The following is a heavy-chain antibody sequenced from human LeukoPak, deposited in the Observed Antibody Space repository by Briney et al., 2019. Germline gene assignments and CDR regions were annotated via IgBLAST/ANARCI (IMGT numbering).Heavy chain of an antibody. D-gene: IGHD6-19*01. CDR2: IYYSGST. CDR3: ARTYSSGWFDP. V-gene: IGHV4-59*01. J-gene: IGHJ5*02. Sequence: SETLSLTCTVSGGSISSYYWSWIRQPPGKGLEWIGYIYYSGSTNYNPSLKSRVTISVDTSTNQFSLKLRSVTAADTAVYYCARTYSSGWFDPWGQGPLVTVSS. CDR1: GGSISSYY.